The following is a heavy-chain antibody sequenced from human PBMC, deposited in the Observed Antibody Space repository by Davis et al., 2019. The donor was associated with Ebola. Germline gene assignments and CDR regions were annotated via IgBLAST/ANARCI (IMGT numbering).Heavy chain of an antibody. CDR2: IYYCWST. J-gene: IGHJ6*04. V-gene: IGHV4-59*04. Sequence: SETLSLTCTVSGSSISSYYWSWIRHPPGNALGWVGYIYYCWSTYYNPSLKSRVTISVDTSKNQFSLKLSSVTAAETAVYYCAGDNYAPPPYGIDVWGKGTTVTVSS. CDR1: GSSISSYY. CDR3: AGDNYAPPPYGIDV. D-gene: IGHD5-24*01.